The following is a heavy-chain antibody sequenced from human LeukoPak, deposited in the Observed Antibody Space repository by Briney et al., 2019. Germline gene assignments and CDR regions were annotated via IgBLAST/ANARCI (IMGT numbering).Heavy chain of an antibody. Sequence: GGSLRLPCAASGFTFSSYGMHWVRQAPGKGLEWVAVISYDGSNKYYADSVKGRFTISRDNSKNTLYLQMNSLRAEDTAVYYCAKDSSSWYFWLYYFDYWGQGTLVTVSS. CDR1: GFTFSSYG. D-gene: IGHD6-13*01. J-gene: IGHJ4*02. CDR3: AKDSSSWYFWLYYFDY. V-gene: IGHV3-30*18. CDR2: ISYDGSNK.